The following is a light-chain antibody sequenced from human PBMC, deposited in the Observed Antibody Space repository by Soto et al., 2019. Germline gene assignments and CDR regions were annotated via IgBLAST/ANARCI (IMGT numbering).Light chain of an antibody. CDR2: KAS. Sequence: DIQMTQSPSTLSASVGDRVTITCRASQSISNWLAWYQQKPGKAPKLLIYKASSLQSGVPSGFSGSGSGTEFTLTISSLQPDDFATYYCQQYNSYLWTFGQGTKVEIK. CDR1: QSISNW. J-gene: IGKJ1*01. V-gene: IGKV1-5*03. CDR3: QQYNSYLWT.